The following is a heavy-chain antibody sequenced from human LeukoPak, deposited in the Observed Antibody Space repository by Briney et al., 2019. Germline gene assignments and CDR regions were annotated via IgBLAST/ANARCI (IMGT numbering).Heavy chain of an antibody. D-gene: IGHD3-3*01. CDR1: GGTFSSYA. Sequence: SVKVSCKASGGTFSSYAISWVRQAPGQGLEWMGGIIPIFGTANYAQKFQGRVTITADESTSTAYMELSSLRSEDTAVYYCARGSDDFWSGYPSDYYYGMDVWGQGTTVTGSS. J-gene: IGHJ6*02. CDR2: IIPIFGTA. CDR3: ARGSDDFWSGYPSDYYYGMDV. V-gene: IGHV1-69*13.